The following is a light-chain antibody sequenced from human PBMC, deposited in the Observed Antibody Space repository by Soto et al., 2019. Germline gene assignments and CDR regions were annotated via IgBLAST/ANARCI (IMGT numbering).Light chain of an antibody. CDR2: DAS. Sequence: DIQMTQSPSTLSASVGDRVTITCRASQSISSWLAWYQQKPGKAPKLLIYDASSLESGVPSRFSGSGSGTDFTLTISSLQPEDFATYYCQQSYSTLWTFGQGTKVDIK. CDR1: QSISSW. CDR3: QQSYSTLWT. V-gene: IGKV1-5*01. J-gene: IGKJ1*01.